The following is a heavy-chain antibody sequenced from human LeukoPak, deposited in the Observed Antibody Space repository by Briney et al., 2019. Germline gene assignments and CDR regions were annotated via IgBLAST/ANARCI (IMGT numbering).Heavy chain of an antibody. D-gene: IGHD6-19*01. CDR1: GFTFSSYG. Sequence: PGGSLRLSCAASGFTFSSYGMHWVRQAPGKGLEWVAFIRYDGSNKYYADSVKGRFTISRDNSKNTLYLQMNSLRAEDTAVYYCAKDLVAYSSGWSLDYWGQGTLVTVSS. J-gene: IGHJ4*02. V-gene: IGHV3-30*02. CDR2: IRYDGSNK. CDR3: AKDLVAYSSGWSLDY.